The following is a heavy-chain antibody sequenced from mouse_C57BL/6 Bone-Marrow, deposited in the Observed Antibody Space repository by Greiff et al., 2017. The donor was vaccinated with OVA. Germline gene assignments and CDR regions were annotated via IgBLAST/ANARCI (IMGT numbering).Heavy chain of an antibody. CDR3: ARKNYSNYVDWYFDV. CDR2: IDPSDSYT. D-gene: IGHD2-5*01. Sequence: VQLLQPGAELVKPGASVKLSCKASGYTFTSYWMQWVKQRPGQGLEWIGEIDPSDSYTNYNQKFKGKATLTVDTSSSTAYMQLSSLTSEDSAVYYCARKNYSNYVDWYFDVWGTGTTVTVSS. CDR1: GYTFTSYW. V-gene: IGHV1-50*01. J-gene: IGHJ1*03.